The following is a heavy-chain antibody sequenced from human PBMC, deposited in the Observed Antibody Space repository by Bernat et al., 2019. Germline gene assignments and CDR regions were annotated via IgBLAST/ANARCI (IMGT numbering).Heavy chain of an antibody. J-gene: IGHJ4*02. CDR1: GFTFSSYW. CDR2: IKQDGSDK. V-gene: IGHV3-7*01. Sequence: EVQLVESGGGLVQPGGSLRLSCAVSGFTFSSYWMSWVRQAPGKGLEWVANIKQDGSDKYYVDSVKGRFTISSDNAKNSLYLQMNSLRGEDTAVYYCARDRARSSRWFSGLDYWGQGTLVTVSS. D-gene: IGHD6-13*01. CDR3: ARDRARSSRWFSGLDY.